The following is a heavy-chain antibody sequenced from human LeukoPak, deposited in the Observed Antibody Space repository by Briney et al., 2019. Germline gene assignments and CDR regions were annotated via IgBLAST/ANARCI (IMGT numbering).Heavy chain of an antibody. V-gene: IGHV3-53*01. CDR3: ARAWSGEWVGAFDI. D-gene: IGHD3-16*01. CDR1: GFTVSSNY. Sequence: GGSLRLSCAASGFTVSSNYMSWVRQAPGKGLEWVSVIYSGGSTYYADSVKGRFTISRDNSKNTLYLQMNSLRAEDTAVYYCARAWSGEWVGAFDIWGQGTMVTVSS. J-gene: IGHJ3*02. CDR2: IYSGGST.